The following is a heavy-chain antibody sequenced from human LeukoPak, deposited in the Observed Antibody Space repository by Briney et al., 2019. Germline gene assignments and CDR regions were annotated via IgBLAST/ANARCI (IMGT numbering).Heavy chain of an antibody. CDR3: AREFGHDRWYFDY. J-gene: IGHJ4*02. D-gene: IGHD5-12*01. V-gene: IGHV3-30*03. CDR1: GFTFSSYS. Sequence: GGSLRLSCAASGFTFSSYSIHWVRQAPGKGLEWVTVISADGRTQYYLDSVKGRFTVSRDNSLNTLHLQMNSLRTGDTAVYYCAREFGHDRWYFDYWGQGALVTVSS. CDR2: ISADGRTQ.